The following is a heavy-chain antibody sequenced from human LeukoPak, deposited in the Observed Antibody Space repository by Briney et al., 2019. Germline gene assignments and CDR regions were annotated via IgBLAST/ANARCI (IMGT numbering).Heavy chain of an antibody. J-gene: IGHJ4*02. CDR2: IIPILGIA. Sequence: SVKVSCKASGGTFSSYAISWVRQAPGQGLEWMGRIIPILGIANYAQKFQGRVTITADKSTSTAYMELRSLRSDDTAVYYCARGLNLDYWGQGTLVTVSS. V-gene: IGHV1-69*04. CDR1: GGTFSSYA. CDR3: ARGLNLDY.